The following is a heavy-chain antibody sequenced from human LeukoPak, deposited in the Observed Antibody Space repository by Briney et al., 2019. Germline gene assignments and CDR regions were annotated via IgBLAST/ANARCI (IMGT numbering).Heavy chain of an antibody. CDR2: IIPFFGTT. Sequence: SVKVSCKASGGTFSNYVISWVRQAPGQRLEWMGGIIPFFGTTDYAQKFQGRVTITADESTTTAYMELSSLRFEDTAVYFCATGTERWLQVRLYGMDVWGQGTTVTVSS. D-gene: IGHD5-24*01. CDR1: GGTFSNYV. V-gene: IGHV1-69*13. J-gene: IGHJ6*02. CDR3: ATGTERWLQVRLYGMDV.